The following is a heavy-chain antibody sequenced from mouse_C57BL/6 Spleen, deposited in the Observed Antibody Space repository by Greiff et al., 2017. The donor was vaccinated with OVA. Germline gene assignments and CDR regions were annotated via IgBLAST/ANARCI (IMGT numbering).Heavy chain of an antibody. Sequence: QVQLQQSGAELVKPGASVKISCKASGYAFSSYWMNWVKQRPGKGLEWIGQIYPGDGDTNYNGKFKGKATLTADKSSSTAYMQLSSLTSEDSAVYFCARSRDSSYYAMDYWGQGTSVTVSS. CDR3: ARSRDSSYYAMDY. V-gene: IGHV1-80*01. J-gene: IGHJ4*01. D-gene: IGHD3-3*01. CDR1: GYAFSSYW. CDR2: IYPGDGDT.